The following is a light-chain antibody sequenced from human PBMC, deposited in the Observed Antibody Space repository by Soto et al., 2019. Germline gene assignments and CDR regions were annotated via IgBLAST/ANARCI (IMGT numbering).Light chain of an antibody. CDR3: SSYTGSSTLV. CDR2: DVT. CDR1: SSDVGGYKY. J-gene: IGLJ2*01. Sequence: QSALTQPASVSGSPGQSITISCTGTSSDVGGYKYVSWYQQHPGKAPKLMIYDVTNRPSGVSNRFSGSKSGNTASLTISGLQDDDEADYYCSSYTGSSTLVFGGGTKLTVL. V-gene: IGLV2-14*03.